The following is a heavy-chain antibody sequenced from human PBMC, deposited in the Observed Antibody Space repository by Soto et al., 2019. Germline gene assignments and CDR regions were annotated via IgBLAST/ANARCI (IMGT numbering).Heavy chain of an antibody. Sequence: QVQLQESGPGLVKPSETLSLTCTVSGGSISSYYWCWIRQPPGKGLEWIGYMYNTGSTAYNPSLKSRVTLSVDTSKNQFSLKLNAVTAADTAVYYCARDLWGYCGTDCYPLDVWGQGTTVTVSS. CDR3: ARDLWGYCGTDCYPLDV. CDR2: MYNTGST. D-gene: IGHD2-21*02. V-gene: IGHV4-59*01. CDR1: GGSISSYY. J-gene: IGHJ6*02.